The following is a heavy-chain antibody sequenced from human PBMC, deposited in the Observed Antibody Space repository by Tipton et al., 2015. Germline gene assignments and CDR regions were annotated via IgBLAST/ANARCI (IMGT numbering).Heavy chain of an antibody. J-gene: IGHJ6*02. CDR1: GCSISSSSYY. CDR2: IYYSGST. D-gene: IGHD5-18*01. Sequence: TLSLTCTVSGCSISSSSYYWGWIRQPPGKGLEWIGSIYYSGSTYYNPSLKSRVTISVDTPRNQFSLKLTSVTAAGTAVYYCARHIGYNYGLSPRFGMDVWGQGTTVIVSS. CDR3: ARHIGYNYGLSPRFGMDV. V-gene: IGHV4-39*01.